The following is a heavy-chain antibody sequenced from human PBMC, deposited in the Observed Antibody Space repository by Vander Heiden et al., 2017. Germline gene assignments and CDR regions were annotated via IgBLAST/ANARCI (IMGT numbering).Heavy chain of an antibody. CDR2: ISFDGSHK. Sequence: QVQLVESGGGVVQPGRSLRLSCAASGFTFSKSGMHWVRQAPGKGLEWVAFISFDGSHKYYADSVKGRFTVSRDNSKNTLYLQMNSLKTEDTAIFYCAKDRSSYDFWSNYGHFYYGMDVWGRGTTVTVSS. CDR1: GFTFSKSG. CDR3: AKDRSSYDFWSNYGHFYYGMDV. V-gene: IGHV3-30*18. D-gene: IGHD3-3*01. J-gene: IGHJ6*02.